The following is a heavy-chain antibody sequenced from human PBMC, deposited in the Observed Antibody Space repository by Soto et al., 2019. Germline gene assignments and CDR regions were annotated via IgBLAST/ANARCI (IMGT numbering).Heavy chain of an antibody. CDR3: ARDHSISSSGAWWRDP. CDR1: GYTFTSNW. Sequence: QVQLVQSGAEVKKPGASVKVSCKASGYTFTSNWIHWVRRAPGQGLEWMGTINPSGGSTTYAQRLQGRVTLTRDTSTSTLYMELTSLTSEDTAVYYCARDHSISSSGAWWRDPWGQGTLVTVSS. D-gene: IGHD6-13*01. V-gene: IGHV1-46*04. J-gene: IGHJ5*02. CDR2: INPSGGST.